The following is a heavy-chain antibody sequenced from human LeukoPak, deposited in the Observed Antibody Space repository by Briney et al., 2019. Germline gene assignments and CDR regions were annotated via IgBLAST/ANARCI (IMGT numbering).Heavy chain of an antibody. J-gene: IGHJ3*02. CDR3: ARDGMVRAFGAFDI. V-gene: IGHV1-2*02. Sequence: GASVKVSCKASGYTFTGYYVHWVRQAPGQGLEWMGWINPNSGGTNYAQKFQGRVTMTRDTSISTAYMELSRRRSDDTAVYYCARDGMVRAFGAFDIWGQGTMVTVSS. D-gene: IGHD3-10*01. CDR2: INPNSGGT. CDR1: GYTFTGYY.